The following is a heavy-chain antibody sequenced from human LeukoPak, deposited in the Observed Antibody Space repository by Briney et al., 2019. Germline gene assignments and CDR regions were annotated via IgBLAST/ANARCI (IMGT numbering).Heavy chain of an antibody. Sequence: PGGSLRLSCAASGFTFNRDWTAWVRQAPGKGLEWVANIKEAGSEKNYVDSVKGRFTISRDNAVNSVYLQMNDLRAEDTGVYYCASKEPSTSGWSYWGQGTLVTVSS. CDR3: ASKEPSTSGWSY. CDR1: GFTFNRDW. V-gene: IGHV3-7*01. CDR2: IKEAGSEK. D-gene: IGHD6-19*01. J-gene: IGHJ4*02.